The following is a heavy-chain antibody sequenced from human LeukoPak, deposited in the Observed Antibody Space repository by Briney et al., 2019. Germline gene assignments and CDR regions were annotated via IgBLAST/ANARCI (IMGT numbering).Heavy chain of an antibody. CDR3: ARVVVVPAATLGYYYYYGMDV. V-gene: IGHV4-4*02. J-gene: IGHJ6*02. CDR1: GGSISSSHW. D-gene: IGHD2-2*01. Sequence: SSETLSLTCAVSGGSISSSHWWSWVRQPPGKGLEWIGEIFHSGSTNYNPSLKSRVTISVDKSKNQFSLKLSSVTAADTAVYYCARVVVVPAATLGYYYYYGMDVWGQETTVTVSS. CDR2: IFHSGST.